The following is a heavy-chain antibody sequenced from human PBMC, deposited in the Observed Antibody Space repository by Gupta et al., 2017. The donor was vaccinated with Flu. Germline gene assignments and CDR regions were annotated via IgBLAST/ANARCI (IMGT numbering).Heavy chain of an antibody. Sequence: SNYGMHWVRQAPGKGLEWVAALSSDGINTYYADSVKGRFTISRDNSGNTVSLQMSSLRAEDTAVYYCAKEGGSSYGYTLDFWGQGTLVTVSS. V-gene: IGHV3-30*18. D-gene: IGHD5-18*01. CDR1: SNYG. J-gene: IGHJ4*02. CDR2: LSSDGINT. CDR3: AKEGGSSYGYTLDF.